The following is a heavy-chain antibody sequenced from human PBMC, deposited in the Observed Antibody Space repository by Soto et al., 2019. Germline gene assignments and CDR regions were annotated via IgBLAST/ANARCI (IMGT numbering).Heavy chain of an antibody. J-gene: IGHJ4*02. CDR2: INAGNGNT. V-gene: IGHV1-3*01. CDR3: ARAPSWYNFAY. CDR1: GYTFTSYA. D-gene: IGHD6-13*01. Sequence: QVQLVQSGAEVKKPGASVKVSCKASGYTFTSYAMHWVRQAPGQRLEWMGWINAGNGNTKYSQKFQGRVTITRDTSASTAYMELSSLRSEGTAVYYCARAPSWYNFAYWGQGTLVTVSS.